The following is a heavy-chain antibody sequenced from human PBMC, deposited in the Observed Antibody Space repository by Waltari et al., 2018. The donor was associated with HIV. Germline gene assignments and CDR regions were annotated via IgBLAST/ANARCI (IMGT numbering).Heavy chain of an antibody. J-gene: IGHJ6*02. V-gene: IGHV4-34*01. Sequence: QVQLQQWGAGLLKPSETLSLTCAVYGGSFSGYYWSWIRQPPGKGLEWIGEINHSGSTNYNPSLKSRVTISVDTSKNQFSLKLSSVTAADTAVYYCARAPLQGYYDIWGQGTTVTVSS. D-gene: IGHD3-22*01. CDR1: GGSFSGYY. CDR3: ARAPLQGYYDI. CDR2: INHSGST.